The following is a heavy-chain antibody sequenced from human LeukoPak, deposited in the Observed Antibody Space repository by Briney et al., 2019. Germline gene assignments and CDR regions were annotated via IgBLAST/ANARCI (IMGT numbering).Heavy chain of an antibody. CDR3: ARAKWLASYFDY. CDR1: GGSFSGYY. J-gene: IGHJ4*02. D-gene: IGHD6-19*01. Sequence: SETLSLTCAVYGGSFSGYYWSWIRQPPGKGLEWIGEINHSGSTNYNPPLKSRVTISVDTSKNQFSLKLSSVTAADTAVYYCARAKWLASYFDYWGQGTLVTVSS. V-gene: IGHV4-34*01. CDR2: INHSGST.